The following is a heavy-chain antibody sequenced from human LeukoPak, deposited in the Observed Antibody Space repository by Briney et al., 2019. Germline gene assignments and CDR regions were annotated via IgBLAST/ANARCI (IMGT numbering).Heavy chain of an antibody. CDR3: TRGDGTTGWHFDL. CDR2: INSDGTST. V-gene: IGHV3-74*01. Sequence: GGSLRLSCAASGFTFSSYWMHWVRQAPGKGLVWVSRINSDGTSTNYADSVKGRFTISRDNAKNTLYLQMNSLRAEDTALYYCTRGDGTTGWHFDLWGRGTVVTVSS. CDR1: GFTFSSYW. J-gene: IGHJ2*01. D-gene: IGHD1-7*01.